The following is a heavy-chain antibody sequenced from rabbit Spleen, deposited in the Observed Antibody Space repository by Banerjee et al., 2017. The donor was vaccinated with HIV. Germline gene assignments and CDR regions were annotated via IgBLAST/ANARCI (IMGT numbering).Heavy chain of an antibody. Sequence: QSLEESGGDLVKPGASLTLTCTASGFSSTTNYYMCWVRQAPGKGLEWIACIGAGSGITEYASWVNGRFTISKTSSTTVTLQMTSLTVVDTATYFCARDGGVDYGAGSWSLDLWGQGTLVTVS. J-gene: IGHJ3*01. V-gene: IGHV1S40*01. CDR3: ARDGGVDYGAGSWSLDL. CDR2: IGAGSGIT. D-gene: IGHD4-2*01. CDR1: GFSSTTNYY.